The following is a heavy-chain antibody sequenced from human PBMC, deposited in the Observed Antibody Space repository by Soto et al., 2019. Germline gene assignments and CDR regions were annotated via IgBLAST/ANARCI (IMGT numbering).Heavy chain of an antibody. Sequence: PWWSLGLACAASGLSFGSSSMNWVRQTQGKGLEWVSYISSGNTYIYYADSVRGRFTISRDNAKDSLYLQMDSLRAEDTSVYYCAKDPAVDGYYYLDVWGKGTTVTVSS. CDR1: GLSFGSSS. D-gene: IGHD6-19*01. CDR3: AKDPAVDGYYYLDV. J-gene: IGHJ6*03. CDR2: ISSGNTYI. V-gene: IGHV3-21*01.